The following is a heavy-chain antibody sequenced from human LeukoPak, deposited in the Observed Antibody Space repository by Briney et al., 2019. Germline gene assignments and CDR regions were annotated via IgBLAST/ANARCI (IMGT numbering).Heavy chain of an antibody. V-gene: IGHV3-9*01. CDR2: ISWNSGSI. J-gene: IGHJ6*04. CDR3: TTVYCSSTSCYSPRMDV. Sequence: GGSLRLSCAASGFTFDDYAMHWVRQAPGKGLEWVSGISWNSGSIGYADSVKGRFTISRDNSKNTLYLQMNSLKTEDTAVYYCTTVYCSSTSCYSPRMDVWGKGTTVTVSS. CDR1: GFTFDDYA. D-gene: IGHD2-2*02.